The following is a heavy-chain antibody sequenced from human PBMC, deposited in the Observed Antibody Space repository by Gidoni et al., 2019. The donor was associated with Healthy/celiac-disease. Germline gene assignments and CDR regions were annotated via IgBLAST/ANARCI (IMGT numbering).Heavy chain of an antibody. D-gene: IGHD3-10*01. V-gene: IGHV4-31*03. Sequence: QVQLQESGPGLVKPSQTLSLTCTVSGGSISSGGYYWSWLRQHPGKGLEWIGYSYYSGSTYYNPSLKSRVTISVDTSKNQFSLKLSSVTAADTAVYYCARGALMVRGPGDWFDPWGQGTLVTVSS. CDR2: SYYSGST. J-gene: IGHJ5*02. CDR1: GGSISSGGYY. CDR3: ARGALMVRGPGDWFDP.